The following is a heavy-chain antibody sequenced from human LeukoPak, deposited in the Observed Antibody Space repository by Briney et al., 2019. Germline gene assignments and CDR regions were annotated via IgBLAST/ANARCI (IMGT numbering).Heavy chain of an antibody. Sequence: SGPTLVNPTQTLTLTCTFSGFSLSTNGVAVGWIRQPPGKALDWLALIYWDDDKRYSPSLKSRLTITKDTSKNQVVLTMTNMDPVDTATYYCAHRRSVSAINAFDIWGQGTMVTVSS. V-gene: IGHV2-5*02. CDR2: IYWDDDK. CDR1: GFSLSTNGVA. J-gene: IGHJ3*02. D-gene: IGHD5-18*01. CDR3: AHRRSVSAINAFDI.